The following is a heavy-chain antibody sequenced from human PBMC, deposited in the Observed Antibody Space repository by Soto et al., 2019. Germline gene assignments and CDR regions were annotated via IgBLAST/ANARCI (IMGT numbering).Heavy chain of an antibody. CDR2: ISHSGST. V-gene: IGHV4-4*02. CDR3: SARHFWSGPWAHTRLDY. Sequence: SATLSLTCAFSGYSINSSHWWSWVRQPPGKGLEWIGQISHSGSTNYNPSLTSRVTISVDKSKNHFSLKLTSVTAADTAVYYCSARHFWSGPWAHTRLDYWGQGTLVTVSS. CDR1: GYSINSSHW. J-gene: IGHJ4*02. D-gene: IGHD3-3*02.